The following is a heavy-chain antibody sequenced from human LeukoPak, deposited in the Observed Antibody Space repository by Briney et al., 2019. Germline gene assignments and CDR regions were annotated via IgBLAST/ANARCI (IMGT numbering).Heavy chain of an antibody. CDR2: IRYDGSNK. V-gene: IGHV3-30*02. J-gene: IGHJ6*03. D-gene: IGHD3-22*01. Sequence: SGGSLRLSCAASGFTFSSYGMHWVRQAPGKGLEWVAFIRYDGSNKYYADSVKGRFTISRDNSKNTLYLQMNSLRAEDTAVYYCAKRGYYYDSSGYYYYYYYYMDVWGKGTTVTISS. CDR3: AKRGYYYDSSGYYYYYYYYMDV. CDR1: GFTFSSYG.